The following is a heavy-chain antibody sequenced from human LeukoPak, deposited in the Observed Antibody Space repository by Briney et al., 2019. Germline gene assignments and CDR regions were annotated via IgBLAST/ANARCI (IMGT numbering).Heavy chain of an antibody. CDR1: GFTFSNYE. CDR2: ISRGGRTV. CDR3: ARTVVVTAEHAFDI. Sequence: GGSLRLSCAASGFTFSNYEMNWVRQAPGKGLDWVAYISRGGRTVDYADSVKGRFTISRDSAKNALYLQMNSLRAEDTAVYYCARTVVVTAEHAFDIWGQGTMVTVSS. V-gene: IGHV3-48*03. J-gene: IGHJ3*02. D-gene: IGHD2-21*02.